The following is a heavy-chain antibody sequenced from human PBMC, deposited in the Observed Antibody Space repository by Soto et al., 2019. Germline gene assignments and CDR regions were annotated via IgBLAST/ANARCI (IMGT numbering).Heavy chain of an antibody. J-gene: IGHJ5*02. CDR2: INHSGST. V-gene: IGHV4-34*01. CDR3: ARGRRQVNWFDP. Sequence: PSETLSLTCAVYGGSFSGYYWSWIRQPPGKGLEWIGEINHSGSTNYNPSLKSRVTISVDTSKNQFSLKLSSVTAADTAVYYCARGRRQVNWFDPWGQGTLVTVSS. CDR1: GGSFSGYY.